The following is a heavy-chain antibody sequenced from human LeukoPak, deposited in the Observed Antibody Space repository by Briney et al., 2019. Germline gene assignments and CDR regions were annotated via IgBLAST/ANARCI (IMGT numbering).Heavy chain of an antibody. V-gene: IGHV3-30-3*01. Sequence: GGSLRLSCAASGFTFSSYAMHWVRQAPGKGLEWVAVISYDGSNKYYADSVKGRFTISRDNAKNSLYLQMNSLRAEDTAVYYCARGTRSSYYYYYGMDVWGQGTTVTVSS. CDR2: ISYDGSNK. D-gene: IGHD1-1*01. J-gene: IGHJ6*02. CDR3: ARGTRSSYYYYYGMDV. CDR1: GFTFSSYA.